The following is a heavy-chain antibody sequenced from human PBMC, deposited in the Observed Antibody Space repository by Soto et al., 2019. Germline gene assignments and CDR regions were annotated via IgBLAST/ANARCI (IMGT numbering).Heavy chain of an antibody. D-gene: IGHD2-15*01. CDR3: ARDEYCSGFNCYRVYFQH. V-gene: IGHV4-4*02. CDR2: MYHSGSP. J-gene: IGHJ1*01. Sequence: PSETLSLTCAVSGGSISSSNWWSWVRQPPGKGLEWIGEMYHSGSPNYNPSLKSRVTLSVDKSKNQLSLELTSVTAADTAVYYCARDEYCSGFNCYRVYFQHWGQGTLVTVSS. CDR1: GGSISSSNW.